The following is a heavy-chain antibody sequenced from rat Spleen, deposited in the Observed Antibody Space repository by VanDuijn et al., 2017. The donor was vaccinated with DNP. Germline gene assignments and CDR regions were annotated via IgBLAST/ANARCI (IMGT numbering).Heavy chain of an antibody. Sequence: EVQLVESGGGLVQPGNSLKLSCAASGFTFGDYAMAWVRQSPQKGLEWVATITSDGSSTYYRVSVKGRFTISRENAKRTLYLQMDGLRSEDTATYYCATPLSAYWGQGTLVTVSS. V-gene: IGHV5-17*01. CDR3: ATPLSAY. D-gene: IGHD3-1*01. CDR2: ITSDGSST. J-gene: IGHJ3*01. CDR1: GFTFGDYA.